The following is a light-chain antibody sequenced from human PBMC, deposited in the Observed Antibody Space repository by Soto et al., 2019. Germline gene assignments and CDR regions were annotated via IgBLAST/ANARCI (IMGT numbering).Light chain of an antibody. V-gene: IGLV2-14*01. Sequence: QSVLAQPASVSGSPGLSIAISCTGTSSDVGGYNSVSWYQQHPGKAPKLMIYDVSNRPSGVSNRFSGSKSGNTASLTISGLQAEDEGDYYCSSYTNGGSYVFGTGTKVTDL. CDR2: DVS. CDR3: SSYTNGGSYV. CDR1: SSDVGGYNS. J-gene: IGLJ1*01.